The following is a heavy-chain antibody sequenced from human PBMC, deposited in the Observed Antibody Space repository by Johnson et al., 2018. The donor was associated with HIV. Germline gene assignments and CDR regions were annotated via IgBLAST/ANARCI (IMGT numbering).Heavy chain of an antibody. D-gene: IGHD3-10*01. V-gene: IGHV3-23*04. CDR3: AQVRGGWRGHDAFDL. CDR2: ISGSGTTT. CDR1: EFTFSKYA. Sequence: VQLVESGGGLIQPGGSLRLSCAASEFTFSKYAMSWVRQAPGKGLEWVSGISGSGTTTYYGDSVKGRFTISRDNSTNTIYLQMNSLRCEDTAVYYCAQVRGGWRGHDAFDLWGKGTMVTVSS. J-gene: IGHJ3*01.